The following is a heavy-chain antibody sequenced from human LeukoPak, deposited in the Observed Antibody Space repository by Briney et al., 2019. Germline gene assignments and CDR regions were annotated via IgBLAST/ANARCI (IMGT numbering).Heavy chain of an antibody. CDR1: VYTFTNYG. CDR2: ISAYNGNT. CDR3: AREVYSNWFDP. D-gene: IGHD2-8*01. Sequence: GASVTVSFKSSVYTFTNYGISWVRQAPGQGLEWMGWISAYNGNTNYAQKFQGRVTMATDTSTSTAYMELRSLRSDDTAMYYCAREVYSNWFDPWGQGPLVTVSS. J-gene: IGHJ5*02. V-gene: IGHV1-18*01.